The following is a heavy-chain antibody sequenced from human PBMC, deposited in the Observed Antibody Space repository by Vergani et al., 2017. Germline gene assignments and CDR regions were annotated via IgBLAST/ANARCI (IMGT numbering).Heavy chain of an antibody. J-gene: IGHJ4*02. CDR2: INLNNGDT. CDR3: ATNDRARQPPGGY. V-gene: IGHV1-2*06. CDR1: GTRFTAYS. D-gene: IGHD1-14*01. Sequence: QVQLVQSGAEVKRPGASVKVSCKASGTRFTAYSMHWVREAPGQGLEWMGRINLNNGDTQYAPKFQGRVTMTRDTSIITGYMELNSLRSDATALYYCATNDRARQPPGGYWGQGSLVTVSS.